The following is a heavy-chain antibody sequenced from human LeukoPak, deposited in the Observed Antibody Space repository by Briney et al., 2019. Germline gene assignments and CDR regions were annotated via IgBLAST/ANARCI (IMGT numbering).Heavy chain of an antibody. CDR3: AKELGSSWYRASFDY. J-gene: IGHJ4*02. CDR2: ISWNSGSI. Sequence: PGGSLRLSCAASGFTFSSYAMSWVRQAPGKGLEWVSGISWNSGSIGYADSVKGRFTISRDNAKNSLYLQMNSLRAEDTALYYCAKELGSSWYRASFDYWGQGTLVTVSP. V-gene: IGHV3-9*01. CDR1: GFTFSSYA. D-gene: IGHD6-13*01.